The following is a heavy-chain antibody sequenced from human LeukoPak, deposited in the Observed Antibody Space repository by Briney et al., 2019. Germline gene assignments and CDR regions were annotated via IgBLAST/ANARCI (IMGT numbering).Heavy chain of an antibody. CDR1: GGSISSSSYY. CDR3: ARCGAEAGIDY. J-gene: IGHJ4*02. D-gene: IGHD6-13*01. V-gene: IGHV4-61*02. CDR2: IYTSGST. Sequence: SETLSLTCTVSGGSISSSSYYWGWIRQPAGKGLEWIGRIYTSGSTNYNPSLKSRVTMSVDTSKNQFSLKLSSVTAADTAVYYCARCGAEAGIDYWGQGTLVTVSS.